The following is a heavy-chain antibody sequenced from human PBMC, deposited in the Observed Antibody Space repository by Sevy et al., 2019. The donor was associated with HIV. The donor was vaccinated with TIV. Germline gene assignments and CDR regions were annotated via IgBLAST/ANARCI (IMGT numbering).Heavy chain of an antibody. V-gene: IGHV1-8*01. Sequence: ASVKVSCKASGYTFTSYDINWVRQAAGQGLEWMGWMNPNSGGRGYAQKFQGRVTMTRDTSISTAYMELSSLRSEDTAVYYCARGYYYDGNGDDAFDIWGQGTMVTVSS. D-gene: IGHD3-22*01. J-gene: IGHJ3*02. CDR2: MNPNSGGR. CDR1: GYTFTSYD. CDR3: ARGYYYDGNGDDAFDI.